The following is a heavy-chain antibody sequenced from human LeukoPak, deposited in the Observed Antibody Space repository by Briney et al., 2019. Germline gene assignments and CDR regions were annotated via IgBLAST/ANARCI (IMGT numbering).Heavy chain of an antibody. D-gene: IGHD2-21*02. J-gene: IGHJ3*02. CDR1: GFTFSSYS. V-gene: IGHV3-21*01. CDR3: ARDNVVVTALAFDI. CDR2: ISSSYI. Sequence: PGGSLRLSCAASGFTFSSYSMNWVCQAPGKGLEWVSSISSSYIYYADSVKGRFTISRDNAKNSLYLQMNSLRAEDTAVYYCARDNVVVTALAFDIWGQGTMVTVSS.